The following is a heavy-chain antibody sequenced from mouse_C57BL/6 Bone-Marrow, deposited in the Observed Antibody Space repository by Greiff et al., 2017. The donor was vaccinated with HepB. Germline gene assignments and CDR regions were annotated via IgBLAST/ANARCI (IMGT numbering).Heavy chain of an antibody. Sequence: QVQLQQPGAELVKPGASVKLSCKASGYTFTSYCMHWVKQRPGQGLEWIGMIHPNSGSTNYNEKFKSKATLTVDKSSSTAYMQLSSLTSEDSAVYYCARGARVVPYYFGYWGQGTTLTVAS. D-gene: IGHD1-1*01. CDR3: ARGARVVPYYFGY. CDR2: IHPNSGST. J-gene: IGHJ2*01. CDR1: GYTFTSYC. V-gene: IGHV1-64*01.